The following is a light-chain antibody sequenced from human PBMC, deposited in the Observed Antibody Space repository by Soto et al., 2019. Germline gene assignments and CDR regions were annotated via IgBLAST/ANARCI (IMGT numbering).Light chain of an antibody. Sequence: EIVMTQSPGTLSLSPGERATLSCRASQSVSSSYLAWYQQKPGQAPRLLIYAASTRVTGIADRFSGSGSGTDFTLTISRLEAEDFAVYHCQQYGDSITFGGGTKVDIK. CDR3: QQYGDSIT. CDR1: QSVSSSY. J-gene: IGKJ4*01. CDR2: AAS. V-gene: IGKV3-20*01.